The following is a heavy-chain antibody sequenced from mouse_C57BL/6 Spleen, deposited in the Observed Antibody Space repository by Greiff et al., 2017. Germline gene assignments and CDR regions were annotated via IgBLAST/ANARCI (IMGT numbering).Heavy chain of an antibody. V-gene: IGHV1-9*01. CDR1: GYTFTGYW. CDR2: IFPGSGST. Sequence: QVQLQQSGAELMKPGASVKLSCKASGYTFTGYWIDWVKQRPGHGLEWIGEIFPGSGSTNYNEKFKGKATLTADTSSNTAYMQLRSLTTEDSAIYYCARPDGAGFAYWGQGTLVTVSA. D-gene: IGHD1-2*01. CDR3: ARPDGAGFAY. J-gene: IGHJ3*01.